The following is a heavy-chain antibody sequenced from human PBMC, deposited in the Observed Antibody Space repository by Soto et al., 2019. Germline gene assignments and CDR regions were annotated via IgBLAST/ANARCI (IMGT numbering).Heavy chain of an antibody. D-gene: IGHD2-15*01. CDR1: GYTFTSYG. V-gene: IGHV1-18*01. J-gene: IGHJ6*02. Sequence: QVQLVQSGAEVKKPGASVKVSCKASGYTFTSYGIRWVRQAPGQGLEWMGWISAYNGNTNYAQKLQGGVTMTTDTSTSTACVELRSRRSGDAAVYYCASASGYCSGGSCPNCYYCYGMDVWGQGTTVTVSS. CDR3: ASASGYCSGGSCPNCYYCYGMDV. CDR2: ISAYNGNT.